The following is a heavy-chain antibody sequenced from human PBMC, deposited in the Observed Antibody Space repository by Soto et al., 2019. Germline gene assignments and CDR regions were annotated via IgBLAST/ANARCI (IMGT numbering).Heavy chain of an antibody. CDR3: ARDPYGGYCSGGTCYGWYFDL. J-gene: IGHJ2*01. CDR1: GFTFSSYG. D-gene: IGHD2-15*01. V-gene: IGHV3-33*01. CDR2: IWYDGSNK. Sequence: QVQLVESGGGVVQPGRSLRLSCAASGFTFSSYGMHWVRQAPGKGLEWVAVIWYDGSNKYYADTVKGRFTISRDNSKNRLDIKMNGLSAGDTSVYYCARDPYGGYCSGGTCYGWYFDLWGRGTLVTVSS.